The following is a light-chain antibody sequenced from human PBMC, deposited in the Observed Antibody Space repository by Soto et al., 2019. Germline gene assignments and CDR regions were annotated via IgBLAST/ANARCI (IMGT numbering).Light chain of an antibody. CDR3: AALDDSLNRWV. Sequence: QSVLTQPPSASVTPGQRVTISGSGSSSHIGSNTVNWYQQLPGTAPKLLIYSNNQRPSGFLDRFSGSKSGTSASLAISGLQSEDEGDYYCAALDDSLNRWVCGVGTQLTVL. CDR2: SNN. J-gene: IGLJ3*02. V-gene: IGLV1-44*01. CDR1: SSHIGSNT.